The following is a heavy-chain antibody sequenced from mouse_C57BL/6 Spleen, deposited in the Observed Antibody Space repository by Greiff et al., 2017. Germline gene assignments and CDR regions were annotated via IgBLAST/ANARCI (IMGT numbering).Heavy chain of an antibody. Sequence: EVQLVESGAELVRPGASVKLSCTASGFNIKDDYMHWVKQRPEQGLEWIGWIDPENGDTEYASKFQGKATITADTSSNTAYLQLSSLTSEDTAVYYCTTGGITTVADYWGQGTTLTVSS. V-gene: IGHV14-4*01. J-gene: IGHJ2*01. CDR3: TTGGITTVADY. D-gene: IGHD1-1*01. CDR1: GFNIKDDY. CDR2: IDPENGDT.